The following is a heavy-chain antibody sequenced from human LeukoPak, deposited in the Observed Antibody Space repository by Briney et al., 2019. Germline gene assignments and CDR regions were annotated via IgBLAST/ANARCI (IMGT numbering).Heavy chain of an antibody. CDR1: GGSISSYY. D-gene: IGHD6-13*01. Sequence: PSETLSLTYTVSGGSISSYYWSWIRQPPGKGLEWIGYIYDSESTNYNPSLKSRVTILIDTSKNQFSLKLSSVTAADTAVYYCARHSAHSSTNDAFDIWGQGTMVTVSS. CDR3: ARHSAHSSTNDAFDI. J-gene: IGHJ3*02. V-gene: IGHV4-59*01. CDR2: IYDSEST.